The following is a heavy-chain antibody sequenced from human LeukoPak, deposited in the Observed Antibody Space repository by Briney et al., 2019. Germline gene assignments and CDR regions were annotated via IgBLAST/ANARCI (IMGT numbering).Heavy chain of an antibody. CDR1: GFTFSSYS. CDR2: ISSSSSTI. D-gene: IGHD1-26*01. CDR3: ARDGLRYSGSYHDAFDI. V-gene: IGHV3-48*01. J-gene: IGHJ3*02. Sequence: PGGSLRLSCAASGFTFSSYSMNWVRQAPGKGLEWVSYISSSSSTIYYADSVKGRFTISRDNAKNSLYLQMNSLRAEDTAVYYCARDGLRYSGSYHDAFDIWGQGTMVTVSS.